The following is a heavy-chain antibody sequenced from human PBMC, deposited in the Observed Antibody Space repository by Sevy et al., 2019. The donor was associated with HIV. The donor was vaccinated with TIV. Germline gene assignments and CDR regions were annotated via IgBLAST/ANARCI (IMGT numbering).Heavy chain of an antibody. D-gene: IGHD1-26*01. Sequence: GGSLRLSCAASGFTFSSYAMHWVRQAPGKGLEWVAVISYDGSNKYYADSVKGRFTISRDNSKNTLYLQMNSLRAGDTAVYYCASGSYEGDNWFDPWGQGTLVTVSS. J-gene: IGHJ5*02. CDR1: GFTFSSYA. CDR3: ASGSYEGDNWFDP. V-gene: IGHV3-30-3*01. CDR2: ISYDGSNK.